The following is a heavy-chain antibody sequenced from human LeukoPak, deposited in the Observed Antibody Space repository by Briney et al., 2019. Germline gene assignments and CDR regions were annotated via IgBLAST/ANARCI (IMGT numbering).Heavy chain of an antibody. D-gene: IGHD3-22*01. J-gene: IGHJ4*02. CDR1: GYTFTSYG. CDR3: AREIRYYYDSSGYYYFDY. CDR2: ISAYNGNT. V-gene: IGHV1-18*01. Sequence: GASVKVSCKASGYTFTSYGISWVRQAPGQGLEWMGWISAYNGNTNYAQKLQGRVTMTTDTSTSTAYMELRSLRSDDTAVYYCAREIRYYYDSSGYYYFDYWGQGTLVTVSS.